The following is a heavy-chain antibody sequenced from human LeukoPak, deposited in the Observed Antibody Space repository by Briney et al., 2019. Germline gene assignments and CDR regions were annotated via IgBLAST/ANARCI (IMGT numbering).Heavy chain of an antibody. CDR3: ARDGLDILPGYCDY. CDR1: GFTFSSYS. J-gene: IGHJ4*02. CDR2: ISSSSSYI. D-gene: IGHD3-9*01. V-gene: IGHV3-21*01. Sequence: PGGSLRLSCAASGFTFSSYSMNWVRQAPGKGLEWVSSISSSSSYIYYADSVKGRFTISRDNAKNSLYLQMNSLRAEDTAVYYCARDGLDILPGYCDYWGQGTLVTVSS.